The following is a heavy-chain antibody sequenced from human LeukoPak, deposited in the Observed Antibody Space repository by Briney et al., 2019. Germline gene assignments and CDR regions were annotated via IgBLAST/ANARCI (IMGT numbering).Heavy chain of an antibody. V-gene: IGHV2-5*02. J-gene: IGHJ4*02. D-gene: IGHD3-22*01. CDR2: IYWDDDK. Sequence: SGPTLVNPTQTLTLTCTFSGFSLSTSGVGVGWIRQPPGKALEWLALIYWDDDKRYSPSLKSRLTITKDTSKNQVVLTMTNMDPVDTATYYCAHRRREYYYDSSGYLYYFDYWGQGTLVTVSS. CDR3: AHRRREYYYDSSGYLYYFDY. CDR1: GFSLSTSGVG.